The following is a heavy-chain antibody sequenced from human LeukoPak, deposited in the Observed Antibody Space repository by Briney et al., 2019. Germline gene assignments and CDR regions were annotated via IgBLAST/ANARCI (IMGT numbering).Heavy chain of an antibody. Sequence: PGGSLRLSCAASGFTFSSYAIGWVRQAPGQGLEWMGGIIPIFGTANYAQKFQGRVTITADESTSTAYMELSSLRSEDTAVYYCARDYPYVGYSGYAPFGYWGQGTLVTVSS. J-gene: IGHJ4*02. CDR1: GFTFSSYA. CDR3: ARDYPYVGYSGYAPFGY. V-gene: IGHV1-69*01. D-gene: IGHD5-12*01. CDR2: IIPIFGTA.